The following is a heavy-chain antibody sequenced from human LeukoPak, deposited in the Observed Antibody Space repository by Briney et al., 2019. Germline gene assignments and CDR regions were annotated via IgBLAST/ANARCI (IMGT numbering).Heavy chain of an antibody. Sequence: PSETLSLTCTVSGGSISSYDWSWIRQPAGKRLEWIGRIYTRGSTNYNPSLKSRVIMSVDTSKNQFSLKLSSVTAADTAVYYCARERAVTTYYYFDYWGQGTLVTVSS. J-gene: IGHJ4*02. CDR1: GGSISSYD. CDR2: IYTRGST. D-gene: IGHD4-17*01. V-gene: IGHV4-4*07. CDR3: ARERAVTTYYYFDY.